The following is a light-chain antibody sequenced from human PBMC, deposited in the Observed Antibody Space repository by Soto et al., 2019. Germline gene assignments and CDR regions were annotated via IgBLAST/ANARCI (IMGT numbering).Light chain of an antibody. CDR3: QQRSGWPPSLT. J-gene: IGKJ4*01. Sequence: EVVLTQSPATLSLSPGETATLSCRASQSVSSYLAWYQQKPGQAPRLLIYDASKTATGIPARFSGSGSGTDFTLTISILGPEDFAVYYCQQRSGWPPSLTFGGGTKVEIK. V-gene: IGKV3-11*01. CDR2: DAS. CDR1: QSVSSY.